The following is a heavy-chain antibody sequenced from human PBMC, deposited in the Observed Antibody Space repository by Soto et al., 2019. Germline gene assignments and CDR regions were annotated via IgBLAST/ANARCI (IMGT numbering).Heavy chain of an antibody. CDR1: GHTFTDYF. D-gene: IGHD2-15*01. J-gene: IGHJ6*02. Sequence: ASVKVSCKASGHTFTDYFVHWVRQAPGQGLEWIGWINFNTGGRSYAEKFQGRVSSTRDTSIGTVYMELSSLTSDDTAVYYCARDVCSGGSCYGYDSYGMDVWGQGTTVTVSS. CDR2: INFNTGGR. V-gene: IGHV1-2*02. CDR3: ARDVCSGGSCYGYDSYGMDV.